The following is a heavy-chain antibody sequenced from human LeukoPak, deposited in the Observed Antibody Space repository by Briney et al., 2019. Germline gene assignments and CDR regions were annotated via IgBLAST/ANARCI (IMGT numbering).Heavy chain of an antibody. J-gene: IGHJ6*03. CDR2: INDDGRTT. D-gene: IGHD1-26*01. CDR3: ARDPYSGNYGAYYYYYMDV. V-gene: IGHV3-74*01. Sequence: PGGSLRLSCAASGFTFSRSWMHWVRQAPGKGLVWVSRINDDGRTTNYADSVKGRFTISRDNAKNSLYLQMDSLRVEDTAEYYCARDPYSGNYGAYYYYYMDVWGKGTTVTVSS. CDR1: GFTFSRSW.